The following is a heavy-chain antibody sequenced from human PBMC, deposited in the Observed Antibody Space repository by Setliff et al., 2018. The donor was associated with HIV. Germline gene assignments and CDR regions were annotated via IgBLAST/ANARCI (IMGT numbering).Heavy chain of an antibody. J-gene: IGHJ4*02. Sequence: LSLTCAFYGESSNDYYWNWIRQPPGKGLEWIGEIHHTGHINNHPSFKSRVTISLDKSTNQFSLKMKSVTAADSAVYYCARFEVTPVTTRDSWGQGTLVTVSS. CDR1: GESSNDYY. D-gene: IGHD4-17*01. CDR3: ARFEVTPVTTRDS. CDR2: IHHTGHI. V-gene: IGHV4-34*01.